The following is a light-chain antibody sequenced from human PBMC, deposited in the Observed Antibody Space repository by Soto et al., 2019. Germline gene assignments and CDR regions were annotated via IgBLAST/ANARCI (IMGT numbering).Light chain of an antibody. J-gene: IGKJ3*01. V-gene: IGKV1-39*01. CDR1: QSISNY. CDR3: QQSYSTPFT. CDR2: AAS. Sequence: DIQMTQSPSSLSASVGDSVTITCRARQSISNYLNWYQQKPGKAPKLLVYAASSLQSGVPSRFSGSGSGTDFTLTISSLQPEDFATYYCQQSYSTPFTFGPGTKVDIK.